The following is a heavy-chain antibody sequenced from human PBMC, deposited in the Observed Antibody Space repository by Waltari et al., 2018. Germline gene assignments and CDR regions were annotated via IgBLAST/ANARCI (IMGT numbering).Heavy chain of an antibody. J-gene: IGHJ2*01. D-gene: IGHD5-12*01. CDR1: GYTLTELS. Sequence: QVQLVQSGAEVKKPGASVKVSCKVSGYTLTELSMHWVRQAPGKGLEWMGGLEPEDGETIYAQKCQGRVTMTEDTSTDTAYMELSSLRSEDTAVYYCATGFSGRWYFDLWGRGTLVTVSS. V-gene: IGHV1-24*01. CDR2: LEPEDGET. CDR3: ATGFSGRWYFDL.